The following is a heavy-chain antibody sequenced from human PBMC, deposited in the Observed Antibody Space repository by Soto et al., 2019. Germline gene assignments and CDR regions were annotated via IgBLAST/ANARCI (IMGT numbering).Heavy chain of an antibody. Sequence: SETLSLTCAVSGGSISSGGYSWSWIRQPPGKGLEWIGYIYHSGSTYYNPSLKSRVTISVDRSKNQFSPKLSSVTAADTAVYYCARDNSSRGWFDPWGQGTLVTVSS. CDR2: IYHSGST. J-gene: IGHJ5*02. V-gene: IGHV4-30-2*01. D-gene: IGHD6-13*01. CDR1: GGSISSGGYS. CDR3: ARDNSSRGWFDP.